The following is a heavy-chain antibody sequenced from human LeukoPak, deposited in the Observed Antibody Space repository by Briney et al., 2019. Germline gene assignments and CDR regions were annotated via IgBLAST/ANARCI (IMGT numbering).Heavy chain of an antibody. Sequence: PGGSLRLSCAASGFTFSSYAMHWVRQATGKGLEWVSAIGTAGDTYYPGSVKGRFTISRENAKNSLYLQMNSLRAGDTAVYYCARGITMVRGVSPTLDYWGQGTLVTVSS. CDR2: IGTAGDT. CDR1: GFTFSSYA. CDR3: ARGITMVRGVSPTLDY. D-gene: IGHD3-10*01. V-gene: IGHV3-13*01. J-gene: IGHJ4*02.